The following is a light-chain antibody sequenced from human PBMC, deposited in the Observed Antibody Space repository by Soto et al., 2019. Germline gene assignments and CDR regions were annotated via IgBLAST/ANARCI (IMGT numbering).Light chain of an antibody. CDR2: DAS. CDR3: QHRGT. CDR1: QRVSNY. J-gene: IGKJ5*01. Sequence: PGARATLSCRASQRVSNYLGWYQQKPGQAPRLLIYDASNRATGIPARFSGSGSGTDFTLTISSLETEDFAVYYCQHRGTFGQGTRLEIK. V-gene: IGKV3-11*01.